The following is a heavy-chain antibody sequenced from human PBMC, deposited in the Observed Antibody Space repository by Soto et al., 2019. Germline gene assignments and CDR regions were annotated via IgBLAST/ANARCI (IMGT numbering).Heavy chain of an antibody. CDR3: TRDMIYGSERSSYYYAMDV. V-gene: IGHV4-4*02. CDR1: GASINSSNW. D-gene: IGHD3-10*01. CDR2: IYHSGST. Sequence: QVQLQESGPGLVKPSGTLSLTCAVSGASINSSNWWSWVRQPPGKWLEWIGEIYHSGSTNYNPSLMSRLTISVDRSKNQLSLKMRSVTAADTAVYYCTRDMIYGSERSSYYYAMDVWGRGTTVTVSS. J-gene: IGHJ6*02.